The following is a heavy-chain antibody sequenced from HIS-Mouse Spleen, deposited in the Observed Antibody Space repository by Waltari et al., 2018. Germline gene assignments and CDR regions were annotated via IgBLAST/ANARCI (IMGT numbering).Heavy chain of an antibody. CDR1: GFPFRDYS. CDR2: ISSSGSTI. V-gene: IGHV3-11*01. D-gene: IGHD5-12*01. J-gene: IGHJ4*02. CDR3: ARADSGYDLGYYFDY. Sequence: QVQLVESGGGLVKPGGSRRLSCAASGFPFRDYSMSWIRQAPGKGLEWVSYISSSGSTIYYADSVKGRFTISRDNAKNSLYLQMNSLRAEDTAVYYCARADSGYDLGYYFDYWGQGTLVTVSS.